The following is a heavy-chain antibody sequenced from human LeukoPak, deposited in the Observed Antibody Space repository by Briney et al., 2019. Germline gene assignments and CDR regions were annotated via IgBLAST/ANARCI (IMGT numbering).Heavy chain of an antibody. CDR1: GFTFSDYY. V-gene: IGHV3-30*02. Sequence: GGSLRLSCAASGFTFSDYYMSWIRQSPGKGLEWVTFIRYDGTNKDYADSVKGRFSISRDNSKNAVYLQMDSLSAEDTAVYYCAKEGNWYSLDSWGQGTLVTVSS. CDR2: IRYDGTNK. CDR3: AKEGNWYSLDS. D-gene: IGHD6-13*01. J-gene: IGHJ4*02.